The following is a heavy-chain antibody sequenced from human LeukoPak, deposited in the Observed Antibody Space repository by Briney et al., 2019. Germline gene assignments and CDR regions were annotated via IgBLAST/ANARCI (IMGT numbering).Heavy chain of an antibody. D-gene: IGHD3-10*01. CDR3: ARDGGYGSGSAL. J-gene: IGHJ4*02. CDR1: GGSISNYY. V-gene: IGHV4-59*01. Sequence: PSETLSLTRTVSGGSISNYYWTWIRQPPGKGLEWIGSIYYDGSTNYNPSLKSRVTISLDTPKNQFSLKLSSVTAADTAVYYCARDGGYGSGSALWGQGTLITVSS. CDR2: IYYDGST.